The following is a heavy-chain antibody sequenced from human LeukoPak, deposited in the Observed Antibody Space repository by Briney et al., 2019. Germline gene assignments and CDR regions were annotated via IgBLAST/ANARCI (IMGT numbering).Heavy chain of an antibody. J-gene: IGHJ4*02. Sequence: GGSLRLSCAAPGFTFDDYAMHWVRQAPGKGLEWVSGISWNSGSIGYADSVKGRFTISRDNAKNSLYLQMNSLRPEDMALYYCVKSIYYDSSGPFDYWGQGTLVTVSS. V-gene: IGHV3-9*03. CDR2: ISWNSGSI. CDR3: VKSIYYDSSGPFDY. D-gene: IGHD3-22*01. CDR1: GFTFDDYA.